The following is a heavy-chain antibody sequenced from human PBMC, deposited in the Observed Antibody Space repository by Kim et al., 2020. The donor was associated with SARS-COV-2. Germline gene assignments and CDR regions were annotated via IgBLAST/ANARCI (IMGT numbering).Heavy chain of an antibody. CDR1: GYTFTSYY. J-gene: IGHJ4*02. CDR3: ARGDKTWIQLWQAFDY. Sequence: ASVKVSCKASGYTFTSYYMHWVRQAPGQGLEWMGIINPSGGSTSYAQKFQGRVTMTRDTSTSTVYMELSSLRSEDTAVYYCARGDKTWIQLWQAFDYWGQGNLVTVSS. V-gene: IGHV1-46*01. D-gene: IGHD5-18*01. CDR2: INPSGGST.